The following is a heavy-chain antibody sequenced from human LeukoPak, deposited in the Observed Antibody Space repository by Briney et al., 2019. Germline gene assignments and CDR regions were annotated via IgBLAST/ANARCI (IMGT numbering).Heavy chain of an antibody. CDR2: VTSNNGDT. V-gene: IGHV1-18*01. J-gene: IGHJ5*02. CDR1: GYTFNNYG. D-gene: IGHD3-9*01. CDR3: AKNWHILTGRNCFDP. Sequence: ASVKVSCKASGYTFNNYGISWVRQAPGQELEWMGWVTSNNGDTNYAQKFQGRVTMSTDTSTSTAYMELRRLRFDDTAIYYCAKNWHILTGRNCFDPWGQGTLVTVSS.